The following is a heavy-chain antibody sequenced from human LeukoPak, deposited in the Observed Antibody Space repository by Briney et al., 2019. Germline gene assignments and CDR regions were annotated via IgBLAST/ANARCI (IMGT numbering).Heavy chain of an antibody. V-gene: IGHV4-39*01. D-gene: IGHD1-26*01. CDR1: GGSINSGTFY. CDR3: ARRSDSGSDDGEDYFDY. J-gene: IGHJ4*02. CDR2: MYYDGSS. Sequence: SETLSLACTVSGGSINSGTFYWGWIRQPPGKGLEWIGSMYYDGSSYYNPSLKSRVTTSVDTSKNQFSLKLTCVTAADTAVYFCARRSDSGSDDGEDYFDYWGQGTLVTVSS.